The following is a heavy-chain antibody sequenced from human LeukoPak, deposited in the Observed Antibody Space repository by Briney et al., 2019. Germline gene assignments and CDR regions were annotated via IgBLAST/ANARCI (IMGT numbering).Heavy chain of an antibody. Sequence: PGGSLRLSCAASGFTFSSYAMSWVRQAPGKGLEWVSAISGSGGSTYYADSVKGRFTISRDNSKNTLYLQMNSLRAEDTAVYYCARDSGGRESAFDIWGQGTMVTVSS. V-gene: IGHV3-23*01. CDR3: ARDSGGRESAFDI. CDR2: ISGSGGST. CDR1: GFTFSSYA. J-gene: IGHJ3*02. D-gene: IGHD2/OR15-2a*01.